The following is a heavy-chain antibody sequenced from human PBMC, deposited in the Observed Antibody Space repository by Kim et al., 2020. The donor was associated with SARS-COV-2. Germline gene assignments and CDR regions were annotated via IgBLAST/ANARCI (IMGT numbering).Heavy chain of an antibody. D-gene: IGHD4-4*01. CDR2: INDDGSVT. CDR1: GFTFRTYW. V-gene: IGHV3-74*01. Sequence: GGSLRLSCAASGFTFRTYWMHWVRQVPGKGLVWVSRINDDGSVTTYADSVKGRFTIFTDNSKNMMYLQMNSLRAEDTAVYYCTRDPDYSKGASFDYWGQG. CDR3: TRDPDYSKGASFDY. J-gene: IGHJ4*02.